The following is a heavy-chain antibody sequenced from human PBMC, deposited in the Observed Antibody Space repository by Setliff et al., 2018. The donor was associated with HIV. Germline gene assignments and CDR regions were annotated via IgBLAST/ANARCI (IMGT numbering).Heavy chain of an antibody. CDR3: ATDPRRLSY. D-gene: IGHD2-21*01. Sequence: PGGSLRLSCVASGFTFINYAMSWVRQAPGKGLELLSYISVSGTDIKYADSVKGRFTISRDNAKNSLYLQMNSLRAEDTAVYYCATDPRRLSYWGQGTLVTVSS. CDR1: GFTFINYA. J-gene: IGHJ4*02. V-gene: IGHV3-11*04. CDR2: ISVSGTDI.